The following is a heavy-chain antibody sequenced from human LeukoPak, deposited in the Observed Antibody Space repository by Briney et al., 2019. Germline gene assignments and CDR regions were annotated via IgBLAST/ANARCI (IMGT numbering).Heavy chain of an antibody. D-gene: IGHD3-22*01. V-gene: IGHV3-33*08. CDR1: GFTFSSYG. Sequence: GGSLRLSCAASGFTFSSYGMHWVRQAPGKGLEWVAVIWYDGSNKDYADSVKGRFTISRDNSKNTLHLQVNSLRAEDTAVYYCAREGYDTGFDYWGQGTLVTVSS. CDR2: IWYDGSNK. J-gene: IGHJ4*02. CDR3: AREGYDTGFDY.